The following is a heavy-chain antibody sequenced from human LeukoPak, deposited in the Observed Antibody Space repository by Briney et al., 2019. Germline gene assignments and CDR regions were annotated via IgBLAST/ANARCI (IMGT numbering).Heavy chain of an antibody. J-gene: IGHJ4*02. CDR3: ARHEDDSSSWYSSYFDY. D-gene: IGHD6-13*01. Sequence: PSETLSLTCTVSGGSISSYYWSWIRQPPGKGLEWIGYIYYSGSTNYNPSLKSRVTISVGTSKNQFSLKLSSVTAADTAVYYCARHEDDSSSWYSSYFDYWGQGTLVTVSS. V-gene: IGHV4-59*08. CDR1: GGSISSYY. CDR2: IYYSGST.